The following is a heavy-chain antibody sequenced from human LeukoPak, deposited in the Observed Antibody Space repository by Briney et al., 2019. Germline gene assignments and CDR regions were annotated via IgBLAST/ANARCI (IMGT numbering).Heavy chain of an antibody. V-gene: IGHV3-74*01. CDR2: INSDGSSI. CDR1: GFTFSSYW. Sequence: PGGSLRLSCAASGFTFSSYWMHWVRQAPGKGLVWVSRINSDGSSITYADSVKGRFTISRDNAKNTLYLQVNSLRAEDTAVYYCARQSYYYDSSGYYYDYWGQGTLVTVSS. D-gene: IGHD3-22*01. CDR3: ARQSYYYDSSGYYYDY. J-gene: IGHJ4*02.